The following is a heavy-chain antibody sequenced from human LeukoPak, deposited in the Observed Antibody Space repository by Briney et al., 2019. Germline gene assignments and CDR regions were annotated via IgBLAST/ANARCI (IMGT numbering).Heavy chain of an antibody. CDR2: IGGSGGST. Sequence: GGSLRLSCAVSGFTFRSHVMSWVRQAPGKGLEWVSAIGGSGGSTYYYADSVQGRFTISRDNSKNTLYLQMNRLRAEDTAVYYCASPDYYGSGSYYAVYHYGMDVWGQGTTVPVSS. CDR1: GFTFRSHV. D-gene: IGHD3-10*01. CDR3: ASPDYYGSGSYYAVYHYGMDV. V-gene: IGHV3-23*01. J-gene: IGHJ6*02.